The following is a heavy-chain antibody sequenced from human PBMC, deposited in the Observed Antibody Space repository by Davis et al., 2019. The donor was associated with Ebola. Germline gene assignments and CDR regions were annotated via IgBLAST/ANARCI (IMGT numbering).Heavy chain of an antibody. CDR1: GFTFGDYA. V-gene: IGHV3-49*04. CDR3: TREFGGSYGY. D-gene: IGHD1-26*01. Sequence: GESLKISCTASGFTFGDYAMSWVRQAPGKGLEWVGFIRSKAYGGTTEYAASVKGRFTISRDDSKGIAYLQMNNLKTEDTAFYYCTREFGGSYGYWGQGTLVTVSS. J-gene: IGHJ4*02. CDR2: IRSKAYGGTT.